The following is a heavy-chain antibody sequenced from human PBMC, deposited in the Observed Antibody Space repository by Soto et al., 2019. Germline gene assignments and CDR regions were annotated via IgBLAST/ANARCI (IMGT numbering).Heavy chain of an antibody. CDR1: GGSFSGYY. CDR2: NNHSGST. CDR3: ARRARYIVGATTSWFDP. Sequence: QVQLQQWGAGLLKPSETLSLTCAVYGGSFSGYYWSWIRQPPGKGLEWIGENNHSGSTNYNPSLKSRVTISVDTSKNQFSLKLSSVTAADTAVYYCARRARYIVGATTSWFDPWGQGTLVTVSS. D-gene: IGHD1-26*01. V-gene: IGHV4-34*01. J-gene: IGHJ5*02.